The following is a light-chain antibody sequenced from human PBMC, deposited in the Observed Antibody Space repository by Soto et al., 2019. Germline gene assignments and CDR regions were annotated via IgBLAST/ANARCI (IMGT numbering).Light chain of an antibody. CDR1: QDISNY. J-gene: IGKJ4*01. Sequence: DIQMTQSPSSLSASVGDRVTITCRTSQDISNYLAWYQQKPGKVPKLLSYAASTLQSGVPSRFSGGGSGTEFSLTISSLQPEDVASYYCQKYNSAPHTFGGGTKVEIQ. CDR3: QKYNSAPHT. V-gene: IGKV1-27*01. CDR2: AAS.